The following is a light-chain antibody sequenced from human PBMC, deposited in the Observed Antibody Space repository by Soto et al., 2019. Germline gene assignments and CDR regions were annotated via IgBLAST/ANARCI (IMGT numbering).Light chain of an antibody. J-gene: IGKJ4*01. V-gene: IGKV3-15*01. CDR2: HAA. CDR1: QSVSNN. CDR3: QQYNEWPLT. Sequence: EIVMTQSPATLSVSPGERATLSCRASQSVSNNVAWDQQKPGQAPRLLIYHAATRATGIPARFSGSGSGTEVTLIISSLQSEDFAVYYCQQYNEWPLTFGGGTKVEIK.